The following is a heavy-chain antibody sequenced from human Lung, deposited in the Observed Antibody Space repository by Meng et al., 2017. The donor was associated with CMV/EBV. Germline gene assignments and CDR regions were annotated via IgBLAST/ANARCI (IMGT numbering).Heavy chain of an antibody. CDR3: ASFPPPGKQWLVTDY. Sequence: VYCQAWGPGLVDTAGSLSLTCAVSGGSISSSNWWSWVRQPPGKGLEWIGEIYHSGSTNYNPSLKSRVTISVDKSKNQFSLKLSSVTAADTAVYYCASFPPPGKQWLVTDYWGQGTLVTVSS. D-gene: IGHD6-19*01. CDR1: GGSISSSNW. V-gene: IGHV4-4*02. J-gene: IGHJ4*02. CDR2: IYHSGST.